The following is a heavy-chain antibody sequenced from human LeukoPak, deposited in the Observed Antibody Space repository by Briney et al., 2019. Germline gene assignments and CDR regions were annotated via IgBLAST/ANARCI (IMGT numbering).Heavy chain of an antibody. CDR2: IYYSGST. CDR1: GGSISSSSYY. D-gene: IGHD6-13*01. V-gene: IGHV4-39*07. J-gene: IGHJ3*02. Sequence: SETLSLTCTVSGGSISSSSYYWGWIRQPPGKGLEWIGSIYYSGSTYYNPSLKSRVTISVDTSKNQFSLKLSSVTAADTAVYYCARDRGKYGSSWPDAFDIWGQGTMVTVSS. CDR3: ARDRGKYGSSWPDAFDI.